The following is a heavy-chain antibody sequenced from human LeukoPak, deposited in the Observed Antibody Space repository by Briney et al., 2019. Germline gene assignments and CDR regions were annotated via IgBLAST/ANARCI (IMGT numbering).Heavy chain of an antibody. D-gene: IGHD1-26*01. J-gene: IGHJ3*02. CDR3: ARGSIVGAKTLGFGAFDI. Sequence: ASVKVSCKASGYTFTSYYMHWVRHAPGEGFEWMGINNPSGGSRSYAQKFQGRVTMTRDTSTSTVYMELSSLRSEDTAVYYCARGSIVGAKTLGFGAFDIWGQGTTVTVSS. CDR1: GYTFTSYY. V-gene: IGHV1-46*01. CDR2: NNPSGGSR.